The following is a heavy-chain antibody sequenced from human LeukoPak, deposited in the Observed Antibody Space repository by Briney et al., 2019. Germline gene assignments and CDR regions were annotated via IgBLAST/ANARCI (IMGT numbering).Heavy chain of an antibody. CDR3: ARQPAAFDI. J-gene: IGHJ3*02. CDR2: IYYSGTT. Sequence: SHSLSLTCTVSGRSVSSSSYYSGWIRQPPGKGLEWFGSIYYSGTTYYNTSLTRRVTISASTSKNQFSLQLTSVTAADIPVYYCARQPAAFDIWGQGTMVTVSS. CDR1: GRSVSSSSYY. V-gene: IGHV4-39*01.